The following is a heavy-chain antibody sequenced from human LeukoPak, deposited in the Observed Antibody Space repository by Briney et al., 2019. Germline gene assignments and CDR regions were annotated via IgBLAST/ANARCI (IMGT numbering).Heavy chain of an antibody. V-gene: IGHV4-39*01. Sequence: GSLRLSCAASGFTFSSYAMSWIRQPPGKGLEWIGSIYYSGSTYYNPSLKSRVTISVDTSKNQFSLKLSSVTAADTAVYYCARHPQLRYFDWLLPDFDYWGQGTLVTVSS. D-gene: IGHD3-9*01. CDR1: GFTFSSYA. CDR2: IYYSGST. J-gene: IGHJ4*02. CDR3: ARHPQLRYFDWLLPDFDY.